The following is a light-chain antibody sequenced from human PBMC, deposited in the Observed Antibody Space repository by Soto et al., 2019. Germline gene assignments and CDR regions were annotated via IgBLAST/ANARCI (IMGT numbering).Light chain of an antibody. J-gene: IGKJ1*01. CDR1: QSISRY. V-gene: IGKV3-11*01. Sequence: IVLTQSPGTLPLSPGERTTLSCRASQSISRYLAWYQQKPGQGPRLLIYGASSRATGTPDRFSGSGSGTDFTLTISSLEPEDCATYYCQQSYSTRWTFGQGTKVDIK. CDR3: QQSYSTRWT. CDR2: GAS.